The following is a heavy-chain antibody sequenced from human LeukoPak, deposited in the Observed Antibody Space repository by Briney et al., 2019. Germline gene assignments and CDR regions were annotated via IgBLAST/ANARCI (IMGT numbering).Heavy chain of an antibody. D-gene: IGHD2/OR15-2a*01. J-gene: IGHJ2*01. CDR3: ARDNTWYFDL. Sequence: ASVKVSCTASGYTFSSYAISWVRQAPGQGLEWMGWISPYNGNTNSAQRFQGRVTMTTDTSTSAAYMELTSLKPDDTAVYYCARDNTWYFDLWSRGTLVTVSS. CDR2: ISPYNGNT. V-gene: IGHV1-18*01. CDR1: GYTFSSYA.